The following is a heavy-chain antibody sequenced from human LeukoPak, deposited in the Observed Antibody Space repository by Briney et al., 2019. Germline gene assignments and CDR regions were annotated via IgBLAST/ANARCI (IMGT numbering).Heavy chain of an antibody. CDR2: ISAYNGNT. V-gene: IGHV1-18*04. CDR3: ARLGAVATHFDY. CDR1: GYTFTGYY. D-gene: IGHD2-15*01. J-gene: IGHJ4*02. Sequence: ASVKVSCKASGYTFTGYYMHWVRQAPGQGLEWMGWISAYNGNTNYVQKLQGRVTMTTDTSTNTAYMELRSLRSDDTAVYYCARLGAVATHFDYWGQGTLVTVSS.